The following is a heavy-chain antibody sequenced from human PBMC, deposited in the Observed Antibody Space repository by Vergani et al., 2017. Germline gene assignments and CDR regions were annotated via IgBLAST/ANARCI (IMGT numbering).Heavy chain of an antibody. V-gene: IGHV4-61*02. Sequence: QVQLQESGPGLVKPSQTLSLTCTVSGGSISSGSYYWSWIRQPAGKGMEWIGRIYTSGSTNYNPSLKSRVTISVDTSKNQFSLKLSSVTAADTAVYYCAGSRSSGWSYYYGMDVWGQGTTVTVSS. D-gene: IGHD6-19*01. CDR3: AGSRSSGWSYYYGMDV. J-gene: IGHJ6*02. CDR1: GGSISSGSYY. CDR2: IYTSGST.